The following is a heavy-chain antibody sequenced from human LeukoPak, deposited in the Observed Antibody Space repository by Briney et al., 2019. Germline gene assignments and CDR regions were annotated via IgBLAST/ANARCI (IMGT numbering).Heavy chain of an antibody. Sequence: AASVKVSCKASGYTFTSYDINWVRQATGQGLEWMGWMNPNSGNTGYAQKFQGRVTITRNTSISTAYMELSSLRSEDTAVYYCARGPPRMEYMDVWGKGTTVTVSS. D-gene: IGHD1-1*01. J-gene: IGHJ6*03. CDR3: ARGPPRMEYMDV. CDR2: MNPNSGNT. V-gene: IGHV1-8*03. CDR1: GYTFTSYD.